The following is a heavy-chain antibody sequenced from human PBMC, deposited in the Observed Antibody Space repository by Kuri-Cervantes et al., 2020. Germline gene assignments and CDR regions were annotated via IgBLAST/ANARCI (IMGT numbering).Heavy chain of an antibody. D-gene: IGHD3-10*01. CDR3: ARVGRLGQARGGSWFDP. J-gene: IGHJ5*02. CDR2: INPNSGGT. CDR1: GYTFTGYY. V-gene: IGHV1-2*02. Sequence: ASVKVSCKASGYTFTGYYMHWVRQAPGQGLEWMGWINPNSGGTNYAQKLQGRVTMTTDTSTSTAYMELRSLRSDDTAVYYCARVGRLGQARGGSWFDPWGQGTLVTVSS.